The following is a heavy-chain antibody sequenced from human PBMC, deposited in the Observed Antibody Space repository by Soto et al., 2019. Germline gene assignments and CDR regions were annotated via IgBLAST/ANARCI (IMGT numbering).Heavy chain of an antibody. V-gene: IGHV1-18*04. CDR1: GYTFTSYG. J-gene: IGHJ6*02. D-gene: IGHD2-15*01. Sequence: QGQLVQSGAEVKKPGASVKVSCKASGYTFTSYGISWVRQAPGQGLEWMGWISAKKGNTKYAQKFQGRVTMTTDTSTSTAYMELRSLRSDDTAVYYCAREILSPDFYFHGMYVWGQGTTVTVSS. CDR3: AREILSPDFYFHGMYV. CDR2: ISAKKGNT.